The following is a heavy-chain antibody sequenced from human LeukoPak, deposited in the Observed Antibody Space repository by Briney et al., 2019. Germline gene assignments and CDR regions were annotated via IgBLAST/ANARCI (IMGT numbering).Heavy chain of an antibody. CDR2: INSDGSST. CDR3: ARHGGAYSFDY. J-gene: IGHJ4*02. CDR1: GFTFSSYW. D-gene: IGHD4-11*01. Sequence: PGGSLRLSCAASGFTFSSYWMHWVRQAPGKGRVWVSRINSDGSSTSYADSVKGRFTISRDNAKNTLYLQMNSLRAEDTAVYYCARHGGAYSFDYWGQGTLVTVSS. V-gene: IGHV3-74*01.